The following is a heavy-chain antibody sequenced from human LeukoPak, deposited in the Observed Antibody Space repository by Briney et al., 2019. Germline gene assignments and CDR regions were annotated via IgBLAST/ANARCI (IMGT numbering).Heavy chain of an antibody. Sequence: GESLKISCKGSGYIFTSYWIGWVRQMPGKGLEWMGIIYPGDSDTRYSPSFQGQDTISADKSISTAYLQWSSLKASDTAMYYCARQSPTYSSGWYYFDYWGQGTLVTVSS. J-gene: IGHJ4*02. CDR2: IYPGDSDT. CDR3: ARQSPTYSSGWYYFDY. CDR1: GYIFTSYW. D-gene: IGHD6-19*01. V-gene: IGHV5-51*01.